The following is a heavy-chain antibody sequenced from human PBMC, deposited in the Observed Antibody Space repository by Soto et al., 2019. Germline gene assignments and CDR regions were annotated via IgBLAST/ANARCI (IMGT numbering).Heavy chain of an antibody. V-gene: IGHV3-64D*06. D-gene: IGHD6-19*01. CDR2: ISSNGGTT. Sequence: GGSLRLSCSASGFTFSSYAMHWVRQAPGKGLEYASGISSNGGTTYYVDSVKGRFIISRDNSKYTLYLQMTSLKTEDTAVYYCVKDPGAVTGDEYFQHWGLGTLVTVS. CDR3: VKDPGAVTGDEYFQH. J-gene: IGHJ1*01. CDR1: GFTFSSYA.